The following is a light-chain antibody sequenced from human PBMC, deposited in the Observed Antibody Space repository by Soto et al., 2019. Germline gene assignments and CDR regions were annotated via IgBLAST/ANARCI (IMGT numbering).Light chain of an antibody. CDR1: QSVSSN. CDR2: GAS. J-gene: IGKJ2*01. Sequence: EIVMTQSPATLSVSPGERATLSCRASQSVSSNLAWYQQKPGQAPRLLIYGASTRAIGILARFSGSGSGTEFTLTISSLQSEDFAVYYCQQYSDWPPYTFGQGTKLEIK. V-gene: IGKV3-15*01. CDR3: QQYSDWPPYT.